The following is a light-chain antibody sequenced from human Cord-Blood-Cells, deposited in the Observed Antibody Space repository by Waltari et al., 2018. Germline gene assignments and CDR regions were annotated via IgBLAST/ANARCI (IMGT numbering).Light chain of an antibody. V-gene: IGLV1-40*01. J-gene: IGLJ3*02. Sequence: HSVLTHRPQFSGAPGRRSTFSATGVSPTTGAGCVVHWYQQLPGKAPKLLIYGNSNLPSGVPDRFSGSKSGTSASLAITGLQAEDEADYYCQSYDSSLSGWVFGGGTKLTVL. CDR1: SPTTGAGCV. CDR3: QSYDSSLSGWV. CDR2: GNS.